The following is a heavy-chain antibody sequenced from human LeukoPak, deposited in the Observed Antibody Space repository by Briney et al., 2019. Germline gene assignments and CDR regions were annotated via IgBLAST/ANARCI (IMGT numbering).Heavy chain of an antibody. CDR1: GYTFTSYG. CDR3: ARGRLPCSSTSCHARGPGLADY. V-gene: IGHV1-18*01. D-gene: IGHD2-2*01. Sequence: ASVKVSCKASGYTFTSYGISWVRQAPGQGLEWMGWISAYNGNTNHAQKLQGRVTMTTDTSTSTAYMELRSLRSDDTAVYYCARGRLPCSSTSCHARGPGLADYWGQGTLVTVSS. J-gene: IGHJ4*02. CDR2: ISAYNGNT.